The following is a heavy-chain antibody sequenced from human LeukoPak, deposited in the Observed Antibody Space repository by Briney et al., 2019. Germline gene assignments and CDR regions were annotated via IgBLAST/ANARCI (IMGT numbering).Heavy chain of an antibody. D-gene: IGHD3-16*02. CDR2: INPSDGNT. V-gene: IGHV1-46*01. J-gene: IGHJ4*02. CDR1: GYTFTNYY. Sequence: ASVKVSCKASGYTFTNYYIHWVRQAPAQGPEWVGLINPSDGNTNYAQKFQGRVTMTRDTSTSTVYMELSSLRSEETAVYYCAREELPYVWGSYRPDYWGQGTLVAVSS. CDR3: AREELPYVWGSYRPDY.